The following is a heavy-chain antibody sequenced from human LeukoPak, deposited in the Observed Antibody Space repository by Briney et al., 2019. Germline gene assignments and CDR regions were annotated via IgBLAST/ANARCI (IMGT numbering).Heavy chain of an antibody. CDR3: ARHWSHSVAQFGRSFWFDP. J-gene: IGHJ5*02. CDR1: GGSISGYY. D-gene: IGHD2-15*01. Sequence: KTSETLSLTCIVSGGSISGYYWSWIRQPAGKGLEWIGHKDTSGHTNYNSSLMSRVTMSVDTSKNQFSLRLTSVTAADTAVYYCARHWSHSVAQFGRSFWFDPWGQGTLVTVSS. CDR2: KDTSGHT. V-gene: IGHV4-4*07.